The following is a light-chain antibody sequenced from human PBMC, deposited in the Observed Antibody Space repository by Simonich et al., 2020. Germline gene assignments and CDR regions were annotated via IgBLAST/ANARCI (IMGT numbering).Light chain of an antibody. CDR3: QQYGSSPPNT. V-gene: IGKV3-20*01. J-gene: IGKJ2*01. Sequence: EIVLTQSPGTLSLSPGERATLSCRASQSVSSSYLAWYQQKPGQAPRLLIYGASSRATGSPDRFRGSGSGTDFTLTISRLEPEDFAVYYCQQYGSSPPNTFGQGTKLEIK. CDR2: GAS. CDR1: QSVSSSY.